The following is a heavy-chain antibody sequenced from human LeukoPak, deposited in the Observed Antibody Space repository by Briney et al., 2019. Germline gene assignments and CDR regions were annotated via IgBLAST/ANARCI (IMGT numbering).Heavy chain of an antibody. CDR2: ISSSGSTT. CDR1: GFTFSDYY. D-gene: IGHD2-2*01. CDR3: ASNIVVVPAAIDY. Sequence: PGGSLRLSCAASGFTFSDYYMSWIRQAPGKGLEWVSHISSSGSTTYYVDSVKGRFTISRDNAKNSLYLQMNSLRAEDTAVYYCASNIVVVPAAIDYWGQGTLVTVSS. J-gene: IGHJ4*02. V-gene: IGHV3-11*01.